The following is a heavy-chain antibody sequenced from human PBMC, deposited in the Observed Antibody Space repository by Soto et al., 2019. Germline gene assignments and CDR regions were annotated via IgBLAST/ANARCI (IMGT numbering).Heavy chain of an antibody. J-gene: IGHJ5*02. CDR1: GFSISTSGVG. V-gene: IGHV2-5*02. CDR3: ARADYADYRSGRWYDP. D-gene: IGHD4-17*01. Sequence: QITLKESGPTLVKPTQTLTLTCTVSGFSISTSGVGVGWIRQPPGKALEWLALIYWDDDKRYSPSLKSRPTITKDTSKNQVVLTMTNMDPVDTATYYCARADYADYRSGRWYDPWGQGTLVTVSA. CDR2: IYWDDDK.